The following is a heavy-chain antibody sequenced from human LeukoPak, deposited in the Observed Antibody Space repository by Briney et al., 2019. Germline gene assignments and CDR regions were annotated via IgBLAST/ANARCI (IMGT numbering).Heavy chain of an antibody. CDR3: ARDWGLAARPRGYYYGMDV. D-gene: IGHD6-6*01. CDR2: ITGSGGNT. CDR1: GFIFSSYS. V-gene: IGHV3-23*01. Sequence: GGSLRLSCAASGFIFSSYSMSWVRQAPGKGLEWVSVITGSGGNTYYADSVKGRFTISKDNSKNTVYLQMNSLRVEDTAVFYCARDWGLAARPRGYYYGMDVWGQGTTVTVSS. J-gene: IGHJ6*02.